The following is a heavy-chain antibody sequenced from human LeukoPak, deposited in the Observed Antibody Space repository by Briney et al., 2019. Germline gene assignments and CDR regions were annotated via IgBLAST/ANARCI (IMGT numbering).Heavy chain of an antibody. CDR2: ISSSTSYI. CDR1: GFTFSSYS. D-gene: IGHD4-17*01. CDR3: ARVRYGDYGLIDY. J-gene: IGHJ4*02. Sequence: GRSLRLSCAASGFTFSSYSMYWVHQAPGKGLEWVSSISSSTSYIYYADSVKGRFTISRDNAKNSLYLQMNSLRAEDTAVYYCARVRYGDYGLIDYWGQGTLVTVSS. V-gene: IGHV3-21*01.